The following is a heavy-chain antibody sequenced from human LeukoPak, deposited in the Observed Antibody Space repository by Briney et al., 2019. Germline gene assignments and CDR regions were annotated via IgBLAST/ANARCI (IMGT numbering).Heavy chain of an antibody. CDR2: ISGSGGST. CDR3: AKDSGYSSSWYDFDY. Sequence: PGGSLRLSCAASGFTFSSYAMTWVRQAPGKGLEWVSAISGSGGSTYYADSVKGRFTMSRDNSKNTLYPQMSSLRAEDTAVYYCAKDSGYSSSWYDFDYWGQGTLVTVSS. V-gene: IGHV3-23*01. CDR1: GFTFSSYA. J-gene: IGHJ4*02. D-gene: IGHD6-13*01.